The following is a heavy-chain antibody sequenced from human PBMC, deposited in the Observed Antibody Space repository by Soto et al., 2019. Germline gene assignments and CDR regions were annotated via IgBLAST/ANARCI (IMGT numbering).Heavy chain of an antibody. Sequence: QVQLQQWGAGPLRPLETLSLTCGVSGGSFSGYYWAWIRQSPGKGLEWIGEINDRGSINYNPSLKSRVSISVDPSKNPYSLNPRSWTAADTAVYYRAGESHDILTGPPWVWYFDLWGRGTLVTVSS. CDR3: AGESHDILTGPPWVWYFDL. J-gene: IGHJ2*01. CDR1: GGSFSGYY. CDR2: INDRGSI. V-gene: IGHV4-34*01. D-gene: IGHD3-9*01.